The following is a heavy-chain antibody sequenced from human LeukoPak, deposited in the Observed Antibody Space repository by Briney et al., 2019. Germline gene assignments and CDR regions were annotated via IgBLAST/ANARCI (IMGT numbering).Heavy chain of an antibody. Sequence: GGSLRLSCAAYGFTFSIYAMSWVRQAPGKGLEWVSAISGSGGSTYYADSVKGRFTISRDNSKNTLYLQMNSLRAEDTAVYYCAKRLTVPTRYYWGQGTLVTVSS. J-gene: IGHJ4*02. CDR1: GFTFSIYA. CDR3: AKRLTVPTRYY. V-gene: IGHV3-23*01. CDR2: ISGSGGST. D-gene: IGHD4-17*01.